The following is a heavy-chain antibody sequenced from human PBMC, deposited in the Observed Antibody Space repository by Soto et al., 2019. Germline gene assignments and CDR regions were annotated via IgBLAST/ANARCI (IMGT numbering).Heavy chain of an antibody. CDR3: ARAYDILPGFDY. D-gene: IGHD3-9*01. J-gene: IGHJ4*02. V-gene: IGHV4-61*03. Sequence: SRVTISVDTSKNLFSLKLSSVTAADTAVYYCARAYDILPGFDYWGQGTLVTVSS.